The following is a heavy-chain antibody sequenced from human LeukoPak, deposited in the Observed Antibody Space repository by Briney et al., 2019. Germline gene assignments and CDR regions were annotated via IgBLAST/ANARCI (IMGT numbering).Heavy chain of an antibody. J-gene: IGHJ4*02. V-gene: IGHV4-59*08. CDR1: GGSISSYY. CDR3: ARGQWGSSGYDPLYY. D-gene: IGHD3-22*01. Sequence: PSETLSLTCTVSGGSISSYYWSWIRQPPGKGLEWIGYIYYSGSTNYNPSLKSRVTISVDTSKNQFSLKLSSVTAADTAVYYCARGQWGSSGYDPLYYWGQGTLVTVSS. CDR2: IYYSGST.